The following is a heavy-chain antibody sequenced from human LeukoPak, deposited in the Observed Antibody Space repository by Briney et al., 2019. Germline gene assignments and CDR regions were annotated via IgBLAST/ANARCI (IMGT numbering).Heavy chain of an antibody. CDR2: IYHSGST. D-gene: IGHD1-26*01. CDR1: GYSISSGYY. CDR3: ARSYSGCYWDFQH. J-gene: IGHJ1*01. V-gene: IGHV4-38-2*02. Sequence: SETLSLTCTVSGYSISSGYYWGWIRQPPGKGLEWIGSIYHSGSTYYNPSLKSRVTISVDTSKNQFSLKLSSVTAADTAVYYCARSYSGCYWDFQHWGQGTLVTVSS.